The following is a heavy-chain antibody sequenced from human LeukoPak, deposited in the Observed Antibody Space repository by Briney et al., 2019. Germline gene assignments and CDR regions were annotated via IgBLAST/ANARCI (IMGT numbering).Heavy chain of an antibody. D-gene: IGHD6-6*01. V-gene: IGHV3-7*03. CDR2: IKQDGREK. CDR3: ARDVYHSSSFVSDS. J-gene: IGHJ4*02. CDR1: GFTFSSYW. Sequence: GGSLRLSCAASGFTFSSYWMTWVRQAPGKGLEWVANIKQDGREKYYADSVKGRFTISRENAKNSLYLQMNSLRAEDTAVYYCARDVYHSSSFVSDSWGQGTLVTVSS.